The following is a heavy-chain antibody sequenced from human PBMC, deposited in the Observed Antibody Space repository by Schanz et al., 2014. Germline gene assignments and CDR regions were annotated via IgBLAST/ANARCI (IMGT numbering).Heavy chain of an antibody. CDR1: GFTFTNAW. D-gene: IGHD3-3*01. V-gene: IGHV3-48*01. CDR3: ARDKGGYYPFDY. Sequence: EVELVESGGGLVKPGGSLRLSCVVSGFTFTNAWMSWVRQAPGKGLEWVSFISSSSSTIYYADSVKGRFTISRDNSKNTLYLQMNSLRAEDTAVYYCARDKGGYYPFDYWGQGTLVTVSS. CDR2: ISSSSSTI. J-gene: IGHJ4*02.